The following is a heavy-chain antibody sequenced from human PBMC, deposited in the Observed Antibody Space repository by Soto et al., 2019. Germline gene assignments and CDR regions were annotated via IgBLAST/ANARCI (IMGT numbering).Heavy chain of an antibody. CDR3: ARDSLTSSFDY. V-gene: IGHV3-30-3*01. CDR2: ISYDGSNK. Sequence: PGGSLRLSCAASGFTFSSYAIHWVRQAPGKGLEWVAVISYDGSNKYYADSVKGRFTISRDNSENTLYLQMNSLRAEDTAVYYCARDSLTSSFDYWGQGTLVTVSS. CDR1: GFTFSSYA. J-gene: IGHJ4*02.